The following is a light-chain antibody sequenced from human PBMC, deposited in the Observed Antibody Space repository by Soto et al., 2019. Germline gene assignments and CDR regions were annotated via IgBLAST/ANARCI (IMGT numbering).Light chain of an antibody. CDR2: AAS. V-gene: IGKV1-27*01. J-gene: IGKJ3*01. Sequence: DMQMTQSPYSLSASVGDRVTITCRASQGIGDYLAWYQQKPGKVPNLLIYAASTLQSGVQSRFSGSGSETDFTLTISGLQREDVATYYCQKYNSARFTVGAGTKEGI. CDR3: QKYNSARFT. CDR1: QGIGDY.